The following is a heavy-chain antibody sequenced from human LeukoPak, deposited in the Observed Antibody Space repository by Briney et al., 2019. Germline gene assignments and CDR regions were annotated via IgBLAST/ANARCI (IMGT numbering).Heavy chain of an antibody. J-gene: IGHJ4*02. CDR2: ISGSGSGT. CDR1: GFTFSTYA. D-gene: IGHD5-24*01. CDR3: ARSGTEDGYNIYFDH. Sequence: PGGSLRLSCATSGFTFSTYAMSWVRQAPGKRLEWVSLISGSGSGTHYADSVKGRFTISRGNSKNMLYLHMNTLRADDTAVYYCARSGTEDGYNIYFDHWGQGTLVTVSS. V-gene: IGHV3-23*01.